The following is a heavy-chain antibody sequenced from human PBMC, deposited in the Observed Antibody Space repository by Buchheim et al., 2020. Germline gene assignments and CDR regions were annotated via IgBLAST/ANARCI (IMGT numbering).Heavy chain of an antibody. CDR2: THDTGN. CDR1: GGSISSGGYY. CDR3: VSNHAP. V-gene: IGHV4-31*03. J-gene: IGHJ5*02. D-gene: IGHD1-14*01. Sequence: QVQLQESGPGLVKPSQTLSLTCTVSGGSISSGGYYWSWIRQHPGKGLEWIGYTHDTGNYYNPSLKSRVTISVDTSKNQFSLKLSSVTAADTAVYYCVSNHAPWGQGTL.